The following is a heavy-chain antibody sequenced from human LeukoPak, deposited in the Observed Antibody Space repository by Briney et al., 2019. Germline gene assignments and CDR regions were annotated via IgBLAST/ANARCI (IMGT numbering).Heavy chain of an antibody. CDR2: ISYDGSNK. J-gene: IGHJ6*02. CDR3: AKDRGGYYYGSGSHYYYYGMDV. CDR1: GFTFSSYG. V-gene: IGHV3-30*18. D-gene: IGHD3-10*01. Sequence: GGSLRLSCAASGFTFSSYGMHWVRQAPGKGLEWVAVISYDGSNKYYADSVKGRFTISRDNSKNTLYLQMNSLRAEDTAVYYCAKDRGGYYYGSGSHYYYYGMDVWGQGTTVTVSS.